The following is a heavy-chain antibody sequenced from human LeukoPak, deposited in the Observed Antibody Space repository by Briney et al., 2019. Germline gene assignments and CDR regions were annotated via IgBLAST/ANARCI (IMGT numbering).Heavy chain of an antibody. CDR2: VYYSGST. CDR3: ARSRGYSVYAYDAFDI. D-gene: IGHD5/OR15-5a*01. V-gene: IGHV4-59*01. Sequence: SETLSLTCSVSGVSINNYYWSWIRQPPGRGLEWIGYVYYSGSTNYNPSLKSRVTISVDTSKNQFSLKLSSVTAADTAVYYCARSRGYSVYAYDAFDIWGQGTIGT. CDR1: GVSINNYY. J-gene: IGHJ3*02.